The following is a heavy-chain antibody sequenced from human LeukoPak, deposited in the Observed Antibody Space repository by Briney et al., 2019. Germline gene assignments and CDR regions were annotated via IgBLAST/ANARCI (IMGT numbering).Heavy chain of an antibody. D-gene: IGHD4-23*01. V-gene: IGHV4-4*07. CDR2: IYTSGST. CDR3: ARDIYGGNSQYNRFDP. J-gene: IGHJ5*02. Sequence: KPSETLSLTCTVSGGSISSYYWSWIRQPAAKGLEWIGRIYTSGSTNYNPSLKSRVTMSVVTSKNQFSLKLSSVTAADTAVYYCARDIYGGNSQYNRFDPWGQGTLVTVSS. CDR1: GGSISSYY.